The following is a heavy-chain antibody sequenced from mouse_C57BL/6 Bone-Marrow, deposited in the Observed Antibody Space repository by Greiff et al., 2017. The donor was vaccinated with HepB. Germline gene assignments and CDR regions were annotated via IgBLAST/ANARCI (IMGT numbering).Heavy chain of an antibody. CDR2: IRLKSDNYAT. J-gene: IGHJ2*01. CDR1: GFTFSNYW. V-gene: IGHV6-3*01. Sequence: EVKLMESGGGLVQPGGSMKLSCVASGFTFSNYWMNWVRQSPEKGLEWVAQIRLKSDNYATHYAESVKGRFTISRDDSKSSVYLQMNNLRAEDTGIYYCTGGTTVVEYYFGYWGQGTTLTVSS. CDR3: TGGTTVVEYYFGY. D-gene: IGHD1-1*01.